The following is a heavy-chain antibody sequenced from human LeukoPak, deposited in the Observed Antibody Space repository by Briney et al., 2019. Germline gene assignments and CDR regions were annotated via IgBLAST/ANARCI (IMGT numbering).Heavy chain of an antibody. CDR3: AIVVVVAATRSWFDP. Sequence: PSETLSLTCAVYGGSFSGYYWSWIRQPPGKGLEWIGEINHSGSTNYNPSLKSRVTISVDTSKNQFSLKLSSVTAADTAVYYCAIVVVVAATRSWFDPWGQGTLVTVSS. J-gene: IGHJ5*02. CDR1: GGSFSGYY. CDR2: INHSGST. D-gene: IGHD2-15*01. V-gene: IGHV4-34*01.